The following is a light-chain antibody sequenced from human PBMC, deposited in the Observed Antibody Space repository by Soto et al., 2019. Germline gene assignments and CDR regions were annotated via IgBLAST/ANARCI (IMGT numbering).Light chain of an antibody. CDR1: SSDVGGYNY. CDR2: DVS. CDR3: CSYAGSYTLYV. Sequence: QSVLTQPRSVSGSPGQSVTISCTGTSSDVGGYNYVSWYQQHPGKAPKLMIYDVSKRPSGVPDRFSGYKSGNTASLTISGIQAEDEADYYCCSYAGSYTLYVFGTGTKLTVL. J-gene: IGLJ1*01. V-gene: IGLV2-11*01.